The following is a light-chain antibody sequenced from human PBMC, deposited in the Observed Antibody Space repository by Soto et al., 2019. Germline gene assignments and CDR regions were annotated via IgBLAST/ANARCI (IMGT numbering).Light chain of an antibody. V-gene: IGKV3-20*01. Sequence: EIVLTQSPGTLSLSPGERATLSCRASQSVSSSYLAWYQHKPGQAPRLLLYGASSRATGIPDRFSGSGSGTGITLTISRLEPPDFAVYYSQQYDNSLITFGPGTKVDVK. CDR1: QSVSSSY. J-gene: IGKJ3*01. CDR2: GAS. CDR3: QQYDNSLIT.